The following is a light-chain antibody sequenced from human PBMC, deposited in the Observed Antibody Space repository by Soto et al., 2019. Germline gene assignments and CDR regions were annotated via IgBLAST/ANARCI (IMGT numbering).Light chain of an antibody. CDR3: QSYDSSLAHWV. CDR1: SSNIGAGYD. Sequence: QSVLTQPPSVSGAPGQRVTISCTGSSSNIGAGYDVHWYQQLPGTAPKLLIYGNSNRPSGVPDRFSGSKSGTSASLAITGLQAEDEAEYYCQSYDSSLAHWVFGGGTKLTVL. V-gene: IGLV1-40*01. CDR2: GNS. J-gene: IGLJ3*02.